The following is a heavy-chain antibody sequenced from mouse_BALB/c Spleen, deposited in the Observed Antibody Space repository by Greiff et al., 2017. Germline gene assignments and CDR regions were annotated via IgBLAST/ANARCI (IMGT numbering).Heavy chain of an antibody. CDR3: ARGDY. V-gene: IGHV1-77*01. Sequence: VKLMESGAELARPGASVKLSCKASGYTFTDYYINWVKQRTGQGLEWIGEIYPGSGNTYYNEKFKGKATLTADKSSSTAYMQLSSLTSEDSAVYFCARGDYWGQGTSVTVSS. J-gene: IGHJ4*01. CDR1: GYTFTDYY. CDR2: IYPGSGNT.